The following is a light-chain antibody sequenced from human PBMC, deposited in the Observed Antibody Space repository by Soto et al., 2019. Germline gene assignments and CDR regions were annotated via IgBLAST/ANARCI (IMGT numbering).Light chain of an antibody. CDR3: SSYAGSNNPVI. Sequence: QSVVTQPPSASGSPGQSVTISCTGTSSDVGGYNYVSWYQQHPGKAPKFLIFEVSRRPSGVPDRFSGSKSGNTASLTVSGLQADDEADYYCSSYAGSNNPVIFGGGTKPTVL. J-gene: IGLJ2*01. CDR1: SSDVGGYNY. V-gene: IGLV2-8*01. CDR2: EVS.